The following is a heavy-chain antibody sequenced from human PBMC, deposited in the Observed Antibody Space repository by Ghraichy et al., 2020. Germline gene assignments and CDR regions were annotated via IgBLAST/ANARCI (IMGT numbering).Heavy chain of an antibody. V-gene: IGHV1-2*02. CDR2: INPKSGET. Sequence: ASVKVSCKASGYTLTAYYIHWVRQAPGQGLEWMGRINPKSGETNYGLNFQGRVTMTRDTSISTAYLEVASLTSGDTAVYYCSRGAVLGARYWGQGSLVIVSS. CDR1: GYTLTAYY. J-gene: IGHJ4*02. CDR3: SRGAVLGARY. D-gene: IGHD3-16*01.